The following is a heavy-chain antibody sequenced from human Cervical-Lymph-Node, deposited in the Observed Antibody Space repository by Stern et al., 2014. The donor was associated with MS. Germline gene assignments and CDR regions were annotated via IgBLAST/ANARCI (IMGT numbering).Heavy chain of an antibody. CDR1: GGSISSYY. CDR2: IYYSGST. V-gene: IGHV4-59*01. J-gene: IGHJ3*02. Sequence: QVQLQESGPGLVKPSETLSLTCTVSGGSISSYYWSWIRQPPGKGLEWIGYIYYSGSTNYNPSLKSRVTISVDTSKNQFSLKLSSVTAADTAVYYCARDCSGGSCPSDHDAFDIWGQGTMVTVSS. D-gene: IGHD2-15*01. CDR3: ARDCSGGSCPSDHDAFDI.